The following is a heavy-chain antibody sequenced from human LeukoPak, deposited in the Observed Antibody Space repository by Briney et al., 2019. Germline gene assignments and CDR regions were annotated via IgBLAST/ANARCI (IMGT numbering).Heavy chain of an antibody. D-gene: IGHD6-19*01. CDR1: GFTFDDYA. CDR3: AKDEGGGSGWSRGGFEFDP. V-gene: IGHV3-9*03. J-gene: IGHJ5*02. Sequence: PGRSLRLSCAASGFTFDDYAVHWVPQAPGKGLEWVSGISWNSGSIGYADSVKGRFTISRDNAKNSLYLQMNGLRAEYMALYYCAKDEGGGSGWSRGGFEFDPGCQGTLVTVSS. CDR2: ISWNSGSI.